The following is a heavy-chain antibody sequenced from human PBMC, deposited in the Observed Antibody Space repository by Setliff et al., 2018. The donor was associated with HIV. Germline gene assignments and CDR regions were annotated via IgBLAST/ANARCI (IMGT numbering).Heavy chain of an antibody. CDR2: ISAYNGNT. V-gene: IGHV1-18*01. CDR3: ARDQGVGYNFWSGYYNWFDP. Sequence: ASVKVSCKASGYTFTSYGISWVRQAPGQGLEWMGWISAYNGNTNYAQKLQGRVTMTTDTSTSTAYMELRSLRSDDTAVYYCARDQGVGYNFWSGYYNWFDPWGQGTLVTVPQ. CDR1: GYTFTSYG. J-gene: IGHJ5*02. D-gene: IGHD3-3*01.